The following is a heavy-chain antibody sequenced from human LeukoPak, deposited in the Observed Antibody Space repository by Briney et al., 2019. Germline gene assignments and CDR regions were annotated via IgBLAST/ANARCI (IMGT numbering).Heavy chain of an antibody. J-gene: IGHJ4*02. CDR3: ARGATGTTFDY. D-gene: IGHD1-1*01. V-gene: IGHV3-20*04. CDR2: INWNGGST. Sequence: GGSLRLSCAASGFTFSSYAMSWVRQAPGKGLEWVSGINWNGGSTGYADSVKGRFTIFRDNAKNSLYLQMNSLRAEDTAFYYCARGATGTTFDYWGQGTLVTVSS. CDR1: GFTFSSYA.